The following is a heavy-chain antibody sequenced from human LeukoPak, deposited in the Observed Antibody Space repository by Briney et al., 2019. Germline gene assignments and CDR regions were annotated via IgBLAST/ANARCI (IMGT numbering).Heavy chain of an antibody. CDR2: INHSGST. Sequence: PSETLSLTCAVYGGSFSGYYWSWMRQPPGKGLEWVGEINHSGSTNCNPSLKSRVTISVDTTKNQFSLKLSSVTGANSTVYYCATGLSRFLEGSRGYMDVWGGGTTVTVSS. D-gene: IGHD3-3*01. V-gene: IGHV4-34*01. CDR3: ATGLSRFLEGSRGYMDV. CDR1: GGSFSGYY. J-gene: IGHJ6*04.